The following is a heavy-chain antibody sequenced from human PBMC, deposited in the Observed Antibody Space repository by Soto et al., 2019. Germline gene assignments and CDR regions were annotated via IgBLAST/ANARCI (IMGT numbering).Heavy chain of an antibody. D-gene: IGHD1-26*01. CDR3: ARQVVGATFPFSAQYGMDV. CDR2: ISSSSSTI. V-gene: IGHV3-48*01. CDR1: GFTFSSYS. J-gene: IGHJ6*02. Sequence: EVQLVESGGGLVQPGGSLRLSCAASGFTFSSYSMNWVRQAPGKGLEWVSYISSSSSTIYYAYSVKGRFTISRDNAKNSLYLQMNSLRAEDTAVYYCARQVVGATFPFSAQYGMDVWGQGTTVTVSS.